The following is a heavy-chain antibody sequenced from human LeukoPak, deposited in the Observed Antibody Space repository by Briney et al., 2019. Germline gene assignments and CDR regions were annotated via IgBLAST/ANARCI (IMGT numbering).Heavy chain of an antibody. D-gene: IGHD6-19*01. J-gene: IGHJ4*02. Sequence: GGSLRLSCAASGFTFSIHWMTWVRQAPGKGLEWVANIKQDGSEKYYVDSVKGRFTISRDNAKNSLYLQMNSLRAEDTAVYYCARDRDWYSFDSWGQGTLVTVSS. CDR3: ARDRDWYSFDS. V-gene: IGHV3-7*03. CDR2: IKQDGSEK. CDR1: GFTFSIHW.